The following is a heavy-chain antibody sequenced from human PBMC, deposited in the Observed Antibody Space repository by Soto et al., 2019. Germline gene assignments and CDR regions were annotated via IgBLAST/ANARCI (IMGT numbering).Heavy chain of an antibody. V-gene: IGHV4-61*01. CDR2: IYYSGST. J-gene: IGHJ4*02. Sequence: SETLSLTCTVSGGSVNSGIYYWSWIRQPPGKGLEWIGYIYYSGSTNYNPSLKSRVTISVDTSKNQFPLKLSSVTAADTAVYYRARAYSGSYFDYWGQGTLVTVSS. D-gene: IGHD1-26*01. CDR1: GGSVNSGIYY. CDR3: ARAYSGSYFDY.